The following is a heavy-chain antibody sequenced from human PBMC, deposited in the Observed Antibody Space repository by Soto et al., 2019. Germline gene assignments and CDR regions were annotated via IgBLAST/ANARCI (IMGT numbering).Heavy chain of an antibody. CDR2: IDPRSGGT. D-gene: IGHD3-10*01. V-gene: IGHV1-2*02. CDR1: GYPFTTYY. CDR3: ATDDYGIFPY. J-gene: IGHJ4*02. Sequence: ASVKVSCKVSGYPFTTYYIHWVRQAPGQGLEWMGWIDPRSGGTVYEQKFQVRVTMTRDTSISTVYMDLSGLTSDDTALYYCATDDYGIFPYWGQGSLVTVSS.